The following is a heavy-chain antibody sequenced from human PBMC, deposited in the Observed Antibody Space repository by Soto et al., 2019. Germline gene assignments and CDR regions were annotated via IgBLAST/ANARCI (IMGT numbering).Heavy chain of an antibody. CDR3: ARPMTSGYYPFYYNGMDV. Sequence: GESLKISCKGSGYSFTSYWIGWVRQMPGKGLEWMGIIYPGDSDTRYSPSFEGQATISADKSINTAYLQWSSLKASDTAMYYCARPMTSGYYPFYYNGMDVWGQGTTVTVSS. CDR2: IYPGDSDT. V-gene: IGHV5-51*01. D-gene: IGHD3-3*01. J-gene: IGHJ6*02. CDR1: GYSFTSYW.